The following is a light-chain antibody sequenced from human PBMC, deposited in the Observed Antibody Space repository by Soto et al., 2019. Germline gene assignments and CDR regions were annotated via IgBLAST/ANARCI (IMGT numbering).Light chain of an antibody. J-gene: IGKJ1*01. Sequence: DIQMTQSPSTLSASVGDRVTITCRAIQSISSWSAWYQQKPGKAPKLLIYDASSLESGVPSRFSGSGSGAEFTLTISSLQPDDFATYYCQQYTNTNNPWMFGQGTKVDI. CDR1: QSISSW. CDR3: QQYTNTNNPWM. CDR2: DAS. V-gene: IGKV1-5*01.